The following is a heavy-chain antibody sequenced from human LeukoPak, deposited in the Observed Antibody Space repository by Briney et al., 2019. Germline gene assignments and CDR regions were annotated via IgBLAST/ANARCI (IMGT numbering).Heavy chain of an antibody. D-gene: IGHD3-22*01. CDR2: IRQDGSEK. J-gene: IGHJ3*02. CDR1: GFTFSSYW. CDR3: ARGGGITMIVVVDDAFDI. Sequence: PGGSLRLSCAASGFTFSSYWMSWVRQAPGKGLEWVANIRQDGSEKYYVDSVKGRFTISRDNAKNSLYLQMNSLRAEDTAVYYCARGGGITMIVVVDDAFDIWGQGTMVTVSS. V-gene: IGHV3-7*01.